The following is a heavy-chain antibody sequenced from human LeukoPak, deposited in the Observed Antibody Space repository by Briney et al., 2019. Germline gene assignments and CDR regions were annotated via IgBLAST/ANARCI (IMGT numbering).Heavy chain of an antibody. CDR3: AREFLDCTNGVCLNWFDP. J-gene: IGHJ5*02. CDR2: INPNSGGT. CDR1: GYTFTVYY. V-gene: IGHV1-2*02. D-gene: IGHD2-8*01. Sequence: ASVRVSCKASGYTFTVYYMHWVRQAPGEGLEWMGWINPNSGGTNYAQKFQGRVTTTRDTSISTAYMELSRLRSDDTAVYYCAREFLDCTNGVCLNWFDPWGQGTLVTVSA.